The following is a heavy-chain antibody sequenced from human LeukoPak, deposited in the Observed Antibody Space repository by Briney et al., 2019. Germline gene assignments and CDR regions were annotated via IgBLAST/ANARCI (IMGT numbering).Heavy chain of an antibody. CDR1: GFTFSSYW. J-gene: IGHJ3*02. Sequence: GGSLRLSCAASGFTFSSYWMTWVRQAPGKGLEWVAFIRYDGSNKYYADSVKGRFTISRDNSKNTLYLQMNSLRAEDTAVYYCAKEVGAQDAFDIWGQGTMVTVSS. CDR3: AKEVGAQDAFDI. D-gene: IGHD1-26*01. V-gene: IGHV3-30*02. CDR2: IRYDGSNK.